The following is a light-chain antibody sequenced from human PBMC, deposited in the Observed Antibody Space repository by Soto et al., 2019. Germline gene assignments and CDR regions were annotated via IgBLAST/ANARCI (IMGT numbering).Light chain of an antibody. Sequence: DIVMTQSPDSLAVSLGERATINCKSSQSVLYSSNNKNYLTWYQQKPGQPPKLLVYWASTRESVVSERFSGSGSGTDFTLTISCLQAEDVAVYYCQQYYSTPWTFGQGTKVEIK. CDR3: QQYYSTPWT. CDR2: WAS. CDR1: QSVLYSSNNKNY. J-gene: IGKJ1*01. V-gene: IGKV4-1*01.